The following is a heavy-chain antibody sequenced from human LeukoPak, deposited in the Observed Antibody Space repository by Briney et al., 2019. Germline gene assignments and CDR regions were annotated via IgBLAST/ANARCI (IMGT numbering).Heavy chain of an antibody. CDR3: ARSCSGTSCYVGVY. CDR2: ISHSGST. CDR1: GGSFSGYY. D-gene: IGHD2-15*01. V-gene: IGHV4-34*01. Sequence: PSEALSLTCAVYGGSFSGYYWSWIRQPPGKGLEWIGEISHSGSTNYNPSLKSRVTISVDTSKNQFSLKLSSVTAADTALYYCARSCSGTSCYVGVYWGQGTLVTVSS. J-gene: IGHJ4*02.